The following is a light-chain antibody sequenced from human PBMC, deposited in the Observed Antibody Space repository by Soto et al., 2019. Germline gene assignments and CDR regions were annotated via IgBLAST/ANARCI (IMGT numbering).Light chain of an antibody. CDR3: QQYNNWHRYT. V-gene: IGKV3-15*01. CDR2: GAS. CDR1: QSVSSN. Sequence: EIVMTQSTATLSVSPGERATISCRASQSVSSNLAWYQQKPGQAPRLLIYGASTRATGIPARFSGSGSGTEFTLTISSLQSEDFAVDYCQQYNNWHRYTFGQGTKLEIK. J-gene: IGKJ2*01.